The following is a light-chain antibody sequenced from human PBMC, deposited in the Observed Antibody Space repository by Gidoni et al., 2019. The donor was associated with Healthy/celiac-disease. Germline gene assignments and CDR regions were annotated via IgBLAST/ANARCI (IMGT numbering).Light chain of an antibody. V-gene: IGLV1-40*01. Sequence: QSVLTQPPSVSGAPGQRVTISCTGSSSNIGAGYDVHWYQQLPGTAHKLLIYGNSNRPSGVPDRFSGSKSGTSASLASTVLQAEDEADYYCQSYDSSLSGSGVFGGVTKLTVL. CDR1: SSNIGAGYD. CDR2: GNS. CDR3: QSYDSSLSGSGV. J-gene: IGLJ2*01.